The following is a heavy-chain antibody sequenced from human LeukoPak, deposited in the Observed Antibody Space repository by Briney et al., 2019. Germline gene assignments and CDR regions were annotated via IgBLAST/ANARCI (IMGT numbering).Heavy chain of an antibody. CDR3: ARGTRYYGDYEYYFDY. V-gene: IGHV3-23*01. D-gene: IGHD4-17*01. Sequence: GGSLRLSCAASGFTFSSYAMSWVRQAPGKGLEWVSVISGSGGSTYYADSVKGRFTISRDNSKNTLYLQMNSLRAEDTAVYYCARGTRYYGDYEYYFDYWGQGTLVTVSS. J-gene: IGHJ4*02. CDR2: ISGSGGST. CDR1: GFTFSSYA.